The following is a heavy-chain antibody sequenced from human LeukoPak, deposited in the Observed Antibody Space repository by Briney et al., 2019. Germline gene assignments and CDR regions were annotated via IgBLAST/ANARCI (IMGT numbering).Heavy chain of an antibody. D-gene: IGHD3-22*01. CDR2: MCGTAGCT. CDR3: AKDRPNFHENSGHYYRRDGDS. V-gene: IGHV3-23*01. Sequence: PGGSLRLSCQASGFTFYMYAMSWVREAPGEGLEWVASMCGTAGCTFYPDSVKGRFTISRDNSTNVLYLRMNSLTAEDTAIYYCAKDRPNFHENSGHYYRRDGDSWGQGTLVTVSS. CDR1: GFTFYMYA. J-gene: IGHJ5*01.